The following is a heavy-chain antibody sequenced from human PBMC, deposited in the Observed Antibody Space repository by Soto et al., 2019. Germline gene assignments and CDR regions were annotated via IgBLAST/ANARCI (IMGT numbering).Heavy chain of an antibody. Sequence: GPLRHSSAASGVTCINYAVTWVRQAPGKGLEWVSVISGSGGSTYYADSVKGRFTISRENSKNTLYLQMNSLSAEDTAVYYCTIFELIAYWGQGTPVTVSS. J-gene: IGHJ4*02. CDR2: ISGSGGST. CDR3: TIFELIAY. CDR1: GVTCINYA. D-gene: IGHD3-10*02. V-gene: IGHV3-23*01.